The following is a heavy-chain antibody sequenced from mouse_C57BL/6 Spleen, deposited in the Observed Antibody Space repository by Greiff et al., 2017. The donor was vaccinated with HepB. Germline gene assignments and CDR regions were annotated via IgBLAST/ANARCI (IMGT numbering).Heavy chain of an antibody. V-gene: IGHV1-81*01. J-gene: IGHJ4*01. CDR1: GYTFTSYG. CDR2: IYPRSGNT. Sequence: QVQLQQSGAELARPGASVKLSCKASGYTFTSYGISWVKQRTGQGLEWIGEIYPRSGNTYYNEKFNGKATLTADKSSSTAYMELRSLTSEDSAVYVCAMGWLLQGAMDYWGQGTSVTVSS. D-gene: IGHD2-3*01. CDR3: AMGWLLQGAMDY.